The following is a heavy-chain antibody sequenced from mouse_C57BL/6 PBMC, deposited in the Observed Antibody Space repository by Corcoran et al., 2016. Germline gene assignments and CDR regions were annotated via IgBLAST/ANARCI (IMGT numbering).Heavy chain of an antibody. CDR2: INTYSGVP. V-gene: IGHV9-3*01. J-gene: IGHJ1*03. CDR1: GYTFTTYG. D-gene: IGHD2-4*01. Sequence: QIQLVQSGSELKKPGETVKISCKASGYTFTTYGMSWVKQAPGKGLKWMGWINTYSGVPTYADDFKGRFAFSLETSASTAYLQINNLKNEDTATYFCARVDYDYDEGWYFDVWGTGTTVTVSS. CDR3: ARVDYDYDEGWYFDV.